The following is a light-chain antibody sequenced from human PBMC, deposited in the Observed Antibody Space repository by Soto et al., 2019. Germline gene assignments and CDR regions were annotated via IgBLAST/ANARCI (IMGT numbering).Light chain of an antibody. Sequence: QPVLTQSPSASASLGASVKLTCTLSSGHSNYAIAWHQQQPEKGPRYLMILNSDGSHSKGDGIPDRFSGSSSGAERYLTISSLQSEDDADYYCQTWGTGIQVFGGGTQLTVL. CDR2: LNSDGSH. V-gene: IGLV4-69*01. CDR3: QTWGTGIQV. J-gene: IGLJ3*02. CDR1: SGHSNYA.